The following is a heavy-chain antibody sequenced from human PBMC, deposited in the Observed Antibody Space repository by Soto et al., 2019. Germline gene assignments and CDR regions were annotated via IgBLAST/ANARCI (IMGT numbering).Heavy chain of an antibody. CDR1: GYIFVNYG. Sequence: QVQLVQSGDEVKKPGASVKVSCKASGYIFVNYGIAWVRQAPGQGLEWMGWISPYTGNTHSASKVQGRLTMTTDTSTSTAYMDLGSLTSDDTAVYYCVMVDNYVTPTPQDVGGQGTTVTFSS. CDR3: VMVDNYVTPTPQDV. V-gene: IGHV1-18*01. D-gene: IGHD3-16*01. CDR2: ISPYTGNT. J-gene: IGHJ6*02.